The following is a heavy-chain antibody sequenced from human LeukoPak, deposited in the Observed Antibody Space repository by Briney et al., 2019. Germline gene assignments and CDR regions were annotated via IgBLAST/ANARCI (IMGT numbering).Heavy chain of an antibody. CDR1: GFTFSDYY. J-gene: IGHJ4*02. Sequence: GGSLRLSCAASGFTFSDYYMSWIRQAPGKGLEWISYISSSGDTIAYADSMKGRCTISRDNAKNSLYLQMNSLRAEDTAVYYCAREMMGVTFDSWGQGTPVTVSS. CDR2: ISSSGDTI. V-gene: IGHV3-11*01. D-gene: IGHD1-26*01. CDR3: AREMMGVTFDS.